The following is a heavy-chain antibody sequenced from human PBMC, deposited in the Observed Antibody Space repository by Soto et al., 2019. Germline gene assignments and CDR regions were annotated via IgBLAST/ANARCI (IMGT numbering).Heavy chain of an antibody. CDR1: GYTFTRYA. CDR2: INAGNGNT. Sequence: ASVKVSCKASGYTFTRYAMHWVRQAPGQRPEWMGWINAGNGNTKYSQKFQGRVTITTDTSASAAYMELSSLRSEDTAVYYCARDGAVAGDSNFDYWGQGTLVTVSS. V-gene: IGHV1-3*01. D-gene: IGHD6-19*01. CDR3: ARDGAVAGDSNFDY. J-gene: IGHJ4*02.